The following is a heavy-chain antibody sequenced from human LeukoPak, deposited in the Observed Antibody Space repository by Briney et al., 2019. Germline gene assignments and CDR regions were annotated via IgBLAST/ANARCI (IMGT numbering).Heavy chain of an antibody. CDR2: ITASGGSI. CDR1: GFTFSSYA. CDR3: AKSLTGWFGVY. V-gene: IGHV3-23*01. J-gene: IGHJ4*02. Sequence: PGGSLRLSCAASGFTFSSYAMNWVRQAPGKGLEWVSLITASGGSIYYADSVKGRFTISRDNSKNTLYLQMNSLRAEDTAVYYCAKSLTGWFGVYWGQGTLVTVSS. D-gene: IGHD3-10*01.